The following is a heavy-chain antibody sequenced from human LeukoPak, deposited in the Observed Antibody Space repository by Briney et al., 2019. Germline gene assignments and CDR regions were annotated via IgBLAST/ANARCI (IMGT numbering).Heavy chain of an antibody. V-gene: IGHV1-69*05. J-gene: IGHJ3*02. CDR2: IIPIFGTA. Sequence: ASVKVSCKASGGTFSSYAISWVRQAPGQGLEWMGRIIPIFGTANYAQKFQGRVTITTDKSKRTAYMELNSLRSEDTAVYYCARDVLRYFDWLPHDAFDIWGQGTMVTVSS. D-gene: IGHD3-9*01. CDR1: GGTFSSYA. CDR3: ARDVLRYFDWLPHDAFDI.